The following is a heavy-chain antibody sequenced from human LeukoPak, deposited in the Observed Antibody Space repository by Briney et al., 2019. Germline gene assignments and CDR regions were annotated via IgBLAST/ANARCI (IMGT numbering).Heavy chain of an antibody. CDR2: IKQHGSEE. CDR3: VLVTTGS. J-gene: IGHJ3*01. Sequence: GGSLRLSCAASGFTFNYTWMSWVRQAPGRGLEWVATIKQHGSEELYVDSVKGRLTISRDNAKNTLYLHMNSLRAEDTAVYYCVLVTTGSWGQGTMVTVS. V-gene: IGHV3-7*01. CDR1: GFTFNYTW. D-gene: IGHD4-17*01.